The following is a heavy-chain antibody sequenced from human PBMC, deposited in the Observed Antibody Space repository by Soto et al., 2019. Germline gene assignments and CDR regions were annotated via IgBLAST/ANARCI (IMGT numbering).Heavy chain of an antibody. D-gene: IGHD5-12*01. CDR1: GFTFSTYT. CDR3: TKQGYYWYFDI. J-gene: IGHJ2*01. V-gene: IGHV3-23*01. Sequence: EGQLLESGGGLVQPGGSLRLSCAASGFTFSTYTMHWVRQAPGKGLEWVSGVRGGDGSTYYADALKGRFSISRDNAKNTVDLEINSVTAEDTAVYYCTKQGYYWYFDIWGRGTLVTVSS. CDR2: VRGGDGST.